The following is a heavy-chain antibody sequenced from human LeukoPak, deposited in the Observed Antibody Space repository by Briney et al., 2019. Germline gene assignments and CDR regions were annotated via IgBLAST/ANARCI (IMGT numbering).Heavy chain of an antibody. D-gene: IGHD3-22*01. Sequence: GGSLRLSCAASGFTFSSYAMTWVRQAPGKGLQWVSTVSGGGDNSYFADSVKGRFTISRDNSENTLYLQMNSLRAEDTAVYYCAKDRMIVVVISESDYWGQGTLVTVSS. CDR3: AKDRMIVVVISESDY. V-gene: IGHV3-23*01. J-gene: IGHJ4*02. CDR2: VSGGGDNS. CDR1: GFTFSSYA.